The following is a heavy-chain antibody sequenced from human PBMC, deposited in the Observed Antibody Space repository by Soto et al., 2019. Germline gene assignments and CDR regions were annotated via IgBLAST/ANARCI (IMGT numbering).Heavy chain of an antibody. V-gene: IGHV6-1*01. Sequence: PFQTLSLTCCVSGDSVSSNSAAWNWLRQSPSIGLECLGRKYYRYKWYNDYAVSVESRITINPDTSKKHFSLQLNFVTPEDTAVYFCARGEQYTGRIFDXWGQGTLVTVSX. J-gene: IGHJ4*02. D-gene: IGHD1-26*01. CDR3: ARGEQYTGRIFDX. CDR2: KYYRYKWYN. CDR1: GDSVSSNSAA.